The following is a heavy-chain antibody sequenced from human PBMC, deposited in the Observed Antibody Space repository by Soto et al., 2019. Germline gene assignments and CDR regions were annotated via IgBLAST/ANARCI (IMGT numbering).Heavy chain of an antibody. CDR1: GFTFSGSA. CDR3: TKPGSRHYGMDV. V-gene: IGHV3-73*02. J-gene: IGHJ6*02. CDR2: IRSKANSYAT. D-gene: IGHD6-25*01. Sequence: EVQLVESGGGLVQPGGSLKLSCAASGFTFSGSAMHWVRQASGKGLEWVGRIRSKANSYATAYAASVKGRFTISRDDSKNTAYLQMNSLKTEDPAVYYCTKPGSRHYGMDVWGQGTTVTVSS.